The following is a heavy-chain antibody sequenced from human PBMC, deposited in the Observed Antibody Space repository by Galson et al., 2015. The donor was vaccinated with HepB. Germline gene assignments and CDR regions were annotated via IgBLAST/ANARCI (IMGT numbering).Heavy chain of an antibody. J-gene: IGHJ4*02. CDR2: IWYDGSNK. V-gene: IGHV3-33*08. CDR1: GFTFSNYG. Sequence: SVRLSCAASGFTFSNYGMHWVRQAPGQGLEWVAVIWYDGSNKYYADSVKGRFTITRDNSKNTLYLQMNSLRAEDTAVYYCARDHGFDYWGQGTLVTVSS. CDR3: ARDHGFDY.